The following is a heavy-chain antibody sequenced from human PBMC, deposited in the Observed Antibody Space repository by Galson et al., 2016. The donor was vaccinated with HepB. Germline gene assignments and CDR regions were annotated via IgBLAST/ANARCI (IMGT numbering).Heavy chain of an antibody. J-gene: IGHJ4*02. D-gene: IGHD1-26*01. CDR1: GFMFSTYW. V-gene: IGHV3-74*01. Sequence: SLRLSCAASGFMFSTYWMQWVRQAPGKELVWVSLIDPDGTTIDYADSVRGRFSISRDNAKNTMSLQMNSLRVEDMGVYYCVRDSGTYPGYYDFWGQGTLVTVSS. CDR2: IDPDGTTI. CDR3: VRDSGTYPGYYDF.